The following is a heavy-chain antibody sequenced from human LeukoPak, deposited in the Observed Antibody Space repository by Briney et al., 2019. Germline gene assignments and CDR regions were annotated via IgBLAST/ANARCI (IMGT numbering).Heavy chain of an antibody. CDR3: ARDPCHGALDY. D-gene: IGHD2-2*01. CDR2: IKQDGTEE. CDR1: GFTFSSSW. V-gene: IGHV3-7*03. J-gene: IGHJ4*02. Sequence: GGSLRLSCVASGFTFSSSWMSWVRRAPGKGLEWVANIKQDGTEEYYVDSVRGRFSISRDNAKNSLYLQMNSLRAEDTAVYYCARDPCHGALDYWGQGSPGHRLL.